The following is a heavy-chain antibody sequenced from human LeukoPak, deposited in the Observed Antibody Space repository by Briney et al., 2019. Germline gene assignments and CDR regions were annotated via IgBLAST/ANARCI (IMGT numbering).Heavy chain of an antibody. CDR2: ISYDGSNK. CDR1: GFTFSSYA. V-gene: IGHV3-30-3*01. J-gene: IGHJ3*02. Sequence: GGSLRLSCAASGFTFSSYAMHWVRQAPGKGLEWVAVISYDGSNKYYADSVKGRFTISRDNSKNTLYLQMNSLRAEDTAVYYCAREQWASAFDIWGQGTMVTVSS. CDR3: AREQWASAFDI. D-gene: IGHD6-19*01.